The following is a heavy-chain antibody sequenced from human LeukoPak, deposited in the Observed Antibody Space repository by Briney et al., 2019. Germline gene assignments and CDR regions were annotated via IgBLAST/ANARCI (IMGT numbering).Heavy chain of an antibody. Sequence: SETLSLTCTVSGGSISSYYWSWIRQPAGKGLEWIGRIYTSGSTDCNPSLKSRVTMSVDTSKNQFSLKLSSVTAADTAVYYCARGALRGAAAGTFYFDYWGQGTLVTVSS. J-gene: IGHJ4*02. V-gene: IGHV4-4*07. D-gene: IGHD6-13*01. CDR3: ARGALRGAAAGTFYFDY. CDR2: IYTSGST. CDR1: GGSISSYY.